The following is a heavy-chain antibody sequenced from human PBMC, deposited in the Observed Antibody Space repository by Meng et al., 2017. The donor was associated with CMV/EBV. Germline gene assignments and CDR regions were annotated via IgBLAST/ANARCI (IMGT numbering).Heavy chain of an antibody. CDR2: ISGSGGST. Sequence: GGSLRLSCTVSGGSVSSGSYYWSWVRQAPGKGLEWVSAISGSGGSTYYADSVKGRFTISRDNSKNTLYLQMNSLRAEDTAVYYCAKGEDIVVVPATDGVLGAFDIWGQGTMVTVSS. J-gene: IGHJ3*02. CDR1: GGSVSSGSYY. D-gene: IGHD2-2*01. CDR3: AKGEDIVVVPATDGVLGAFDI. V-gene: IGHV3-23*01.